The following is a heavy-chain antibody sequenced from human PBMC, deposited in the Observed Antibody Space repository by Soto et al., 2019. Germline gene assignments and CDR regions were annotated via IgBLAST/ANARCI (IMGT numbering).Heavy chain of an antibody. CDR1: GNNCTSQY. V-gene: IGHV1-2*02. CDR3: SRASAVVGGSSSSLPNDY. CDR2: INPTSGGI. J-gene: IGHJ4*02. Sequence: AAPLRAAGQPVGNNCTSQYAHWHQQTPGQGLEWMGWINPTSGGISYAQNFQGRVTMTRDTSISTAYMELSSLTSDDTAVYYCSRASAVVGGSSSSLPNDYWGQRTLVTVSS. D-gene: IGHD6-19*01.